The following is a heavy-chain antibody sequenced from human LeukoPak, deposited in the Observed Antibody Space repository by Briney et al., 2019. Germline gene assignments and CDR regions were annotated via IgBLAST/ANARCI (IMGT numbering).Heavy chain of an antibody. V-gene: IGHV1-2*02. D-gene: IGHD3-10*01. CDR3: ARGYYGSGSHKEDYYYMDV. CDR2: INPNSGGT. Sequence: GASVKVSCKASGYTFTGYYMHWVRQAPGQGLEWMGWINPNSGGTNYAQKFQGRVTMTRDTSISTAYMELSRLRSDDTAVYYCARGYYGSGSHKEDYYYMDVWGKGTTVTVSS. J-gene: IGHJ6*03. CDR1: GYTFTGYY.